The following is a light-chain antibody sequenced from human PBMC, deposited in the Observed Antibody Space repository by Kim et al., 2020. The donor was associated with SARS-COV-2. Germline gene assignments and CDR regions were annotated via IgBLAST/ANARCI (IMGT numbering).Light chain of an antibody. CDR3: QQYNDWPT. CDR2: AAS. Sequence: EIVMTQSPATLSVSPGERATLSCRASQRLNSNLAWYQQKPGQAPRLLIYAASTRATGIPARFSGSGTATEFTLTISSLRSEDFAVYYCQQYNDWPTFGQGTKVHIK. J-gene: IGKJ1*01. CDR1: QRLNSN. V-gene: IGKV3-15*01.